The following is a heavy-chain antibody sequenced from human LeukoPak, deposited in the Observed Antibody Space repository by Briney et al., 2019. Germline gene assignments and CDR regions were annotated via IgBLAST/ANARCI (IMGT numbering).Heavy chain of an antibody. Sequence: GRSLRLSCAASGFTFDDYAMHWVRHAPGKGLEWVSGISWNSGSIGYADSVKGRFTISRDNAKNSLYLQMNSLRAEDTALYYCAKDMLPYYYGSGPGYWGQGTLVTVSS. D-gene: IGHD3-10*01. J-gene: IGHJ4*02. V-gene: IGHV3-9*01. CDR1: GFTFDDYA. CDR2: ISWNSGSI. CDR3: AKDMLPYYYGSGPGY.